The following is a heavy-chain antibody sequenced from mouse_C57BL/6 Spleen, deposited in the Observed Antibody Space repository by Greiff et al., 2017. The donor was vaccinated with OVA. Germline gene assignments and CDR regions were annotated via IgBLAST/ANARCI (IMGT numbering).Heavy chain of an antibody. CDR3: ARHERVTTWYFDV. J-gene: IGHJ1*03. V-gene: IGHV1-62-2*01. D-gene: IGHD2-2*01. CDR1: GYTFTEYT. CDR2: FYPGSGSI. Sequence: QVQLQQPGAELVKPGASVKLSCKASGYTFTEYTIHWVKQRSGQGLEWSGWFYPGSGSIKYNEKFKDKATVTADKSSSTAYMELSRLTSEDSAVYFCARHERVTTWYFDVWGTGTTVAVSS.